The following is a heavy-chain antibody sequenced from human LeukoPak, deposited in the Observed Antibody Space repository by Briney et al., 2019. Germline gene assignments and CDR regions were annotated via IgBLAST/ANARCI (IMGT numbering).Heavy chain of an antibody. V-gene: IGHV3-7*01. CDR2: IKQDGSEK. CDR3: ARRSSVRAFDI. CDR1: GFTFNSYW. Sequence: GGSLRLSCAASGFTFNSYWMSWVRQAPGKGLEWVANIKQDGSEKYYVDSVKGRFTISRDNAKNSLYLQMNSLRAEDTAVYYCARRSSVRAFDIWGQGTMVTVSS. D-gene: IGHD3-22*01. J-gene: IGHJ3*02.